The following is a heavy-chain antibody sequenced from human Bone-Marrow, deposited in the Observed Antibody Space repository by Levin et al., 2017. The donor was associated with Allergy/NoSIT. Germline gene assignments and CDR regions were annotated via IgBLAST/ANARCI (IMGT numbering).Heavy chain of an antibody. D-gene: IGHD6-6*01. CDR2: ISYSGRT. J-gene: IGHJ5*02. CDR1: GASITGSDFL. Sequence: SETLSLTCIVSGASITGSDFLWGWVRQPAGKGLEWIGSISYSGRTYYNPSLKSRVTIDVDPSMNQFSLKLSSLTAADTAVYYCARHKSGSSSFRAISFDPWGQGTLVTVSS. V-gene: IGHV4-39*01. CDR3: ARHKSGSSSFRAISFDP.